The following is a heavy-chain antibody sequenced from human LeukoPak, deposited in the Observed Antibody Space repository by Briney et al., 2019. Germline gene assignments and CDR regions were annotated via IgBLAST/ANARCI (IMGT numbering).Heavy chain of an antibody. CDR2: INPNSGGT. CDR3: ARDIAVAGTGLDYYYYMDV. J-gene: IGHJ6*03. V-gene: IGHV1-2*02. CDR1: GYTFTGYY. Sequence: ASVKVSCKASGYTFTGYYMHWVRQAPGQGLEWMGWINPNSGGTNYAQKFQGRVTMTRDTSISTAYMELSRLRSDDTAVYYCARDIAVAGTGLDYYYYMDVWGKGTTVTVSS. D-gene: IGHD6-19*01.